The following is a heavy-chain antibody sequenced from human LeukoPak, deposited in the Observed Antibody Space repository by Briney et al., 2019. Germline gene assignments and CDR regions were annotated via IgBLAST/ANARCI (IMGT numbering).Heavy chain of an antibody. CDR2: ISGPSDYI. Sequence: GGSLRLSCAASGFNFRSYSMNWIRQAPGKGLEWVSSISGPSDYIFYADSVKGRFTISRDNAKNSLYLQMNSLRADDTAVYYCASVPSPIYYSDYWGQGTLVAVSS. CDR3: ASVPSPIYYSDY. CDR1: GFNFRSYS. V-gene: IGHV3-21*01. J-gene: IGHJ4*02. D-gene: IGHD3-10*01.